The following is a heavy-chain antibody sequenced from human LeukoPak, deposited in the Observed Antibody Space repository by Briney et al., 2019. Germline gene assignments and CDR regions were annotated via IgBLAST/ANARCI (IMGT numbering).Heavy chain of an antibody. Sequence: SETLSLTCAVYGGSFSGYYWSWIRQPPGKGLEWIGEINHSGSTNYNPSLKSRVTISVDTSKNQFSLKLSSVTAADTALYYCARASPAHPMEADDAFDIWGQGTMVSVSS. CDR3: ARASPAHPMEADDAFDI. CDR1: GGSFSGYY. J-gene: IGHJ3*02. D-gene: IGHD3-10*01. V-gene: IGHV4-34*01. CDR2: INHSGST.